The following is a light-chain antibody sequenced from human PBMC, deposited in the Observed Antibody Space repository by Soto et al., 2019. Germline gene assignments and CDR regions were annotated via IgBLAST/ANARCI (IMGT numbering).Light chain of an antibody. CDR3: CSYAGSNFGVV. Sequence: QSALTQPPSATGSPGQSGTISCTGTSSDVGGYHYVSWYQQHPGKAPKLMIYEVSKRPSGVPDRFSGSKSGNTASLTVSGLQAEDEADYYCCSYAGSNFGVVFGGGTEVTVL. CDR2: EVS. J-gene: IGLJ2*01. V-gene: IGLV2-8*01. CDR1: SSDVGGYHY.